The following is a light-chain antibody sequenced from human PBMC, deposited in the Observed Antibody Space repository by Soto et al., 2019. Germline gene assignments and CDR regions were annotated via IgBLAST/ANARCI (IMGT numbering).Light chain of an antibody. J-gene: IGLJ2*01. Sequence: QSVLTQPLSASGTPGQRVTISCSGSSSNIGSNTVNWYQQLPGTAPKLLIYSNNQRPSGVPDRFSGSKSGTSASLAISGLQSEDEADYYCAAWDDSLNGRAVFGGGTKLTVL. CDR3: AAWDDSLNGRAV. CDR2: SNN. V-gene: IGLV1-44*01. CDR1: SSNIGSNT.